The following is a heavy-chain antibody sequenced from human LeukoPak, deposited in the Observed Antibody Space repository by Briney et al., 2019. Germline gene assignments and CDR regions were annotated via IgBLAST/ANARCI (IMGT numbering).Heavy chain of an antibody. Sequence: SVKVSCKASGYTFTGYYMHWVRQAPGQGLEWMGGIIPIFGTANYAQKFQGRVTITADESTSTAYMELSSLRSEDTAVYYCARCVVEDAFDIWGQGTMVTVSS. CDR3: ARCVVEDAFDI. J-gene: IGHJ3*02. D-gene: IGHD2-15*01. CDR1: GYTFTGYY. V-gene: IGHV1-69*13. CDR2: IIPIFGTA.